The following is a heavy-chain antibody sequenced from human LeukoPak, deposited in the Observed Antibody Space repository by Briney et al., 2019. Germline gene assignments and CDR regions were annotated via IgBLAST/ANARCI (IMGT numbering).Heavy chain of an antibody. D-gene: IGHD2-2*01. J-gene: IGHJ4*02. V-gene: IGHV4-39*01. CDR2: ICFSTAT. Sequence: KASETLSLTCTVSGGSISNNNYCWGWIRQPPGKGLEWIGTICFSTATYSNPSLKSRITISVDTSRNQFSLKLSSMTAADTAVYYCARLDIAVVPSTNFDYWGQGTLVTVSS. CDR3: ARLDIAVVPSTNFDY. CDR1: GGSISNNNYC.